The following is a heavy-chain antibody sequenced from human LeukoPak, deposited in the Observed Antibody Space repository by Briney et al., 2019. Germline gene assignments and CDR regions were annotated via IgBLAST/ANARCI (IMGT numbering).Heavy chain of an antibody. J-gene: IGHJ4*02. CDR3: AKDRGPKRYCSSTSCYTGIHFDY. CDR2: ISYDGSKK. V-gene: IGHV3-30*18. D-gene: IGHD2-2*02. CDR1: GFTFSSYG. Sequence: GGSLRLSCVDSGFTFSSYGMHWVRQAPGKGLEWVAAISYDGSKKYYADSVKGRFTISRDNSKNTLYLQMNSLRAEDTAVYYCAKDRGPKRYCSSTSCYTGIHFDYWGQGTLVTVSS.